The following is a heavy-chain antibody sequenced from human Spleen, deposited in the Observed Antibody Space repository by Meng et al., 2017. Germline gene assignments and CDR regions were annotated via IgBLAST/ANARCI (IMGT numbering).Heavy chain of an antibody. CDR2: IRNKPNSYTT. CDR1: GFTFSDHY. V-gene: IGHV3-72*01. CDR3: VRAGYGGTYFDY. J-gene: IGHJ4*02. Sequence: GESLKISCAASGFTFSDHYMDWVRQAPGKGLEWVGRIRNKPNSYTTEYAASVKGRFTISRDDSNNSLYLQMNSLKTEDTAVYYCVRAGYGGTYFDYWGQGTLVTVSS. D-gene: IGHD4/OR15-4a*01.